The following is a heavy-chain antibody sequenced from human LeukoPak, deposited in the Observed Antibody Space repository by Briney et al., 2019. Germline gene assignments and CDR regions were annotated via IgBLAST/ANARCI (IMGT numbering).Heavy chain of an antibody. CDR1: GFSFSNAW. CDR2: IKQDGREK. D-gene: IGHD1-1*01. CDR3: ARKGELERRRSWDY. Sequence: PGGSLRLSCVASGFSFSNAWMNWVRQAPGKGLERVANIKQDGREKYYVDSVKGRFTISRDNAKNSLYLQMSSLRAEDTAVYYCARKGELERRRSWDYWGQGTLVTVSS. J-gene: IGHJ4*02. V-gene: IGHV3-7*03.